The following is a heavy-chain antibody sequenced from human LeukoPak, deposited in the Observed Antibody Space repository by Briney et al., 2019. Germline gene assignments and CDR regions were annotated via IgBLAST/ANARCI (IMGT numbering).Heavy chain of an antibody. D-gene: IGHD5/OR15-5a*01. CDR3: ARDWSAAVYAPFDY. J-gene: IGHJ4*02. Sequence: GGSLRLSCAASGFTFDDYGMSWVRQAPGKGLEWVANINQDESEKYYVDSVKGRFTISRDNAKNSLYLQMNSLRAEDTAVYYCARDWSAAVYAPFDYWGQGTLVTVSS. CDR1: GFTFDDYG. V-gene: IGHV3-7*01. CDR2: INQDESEK.